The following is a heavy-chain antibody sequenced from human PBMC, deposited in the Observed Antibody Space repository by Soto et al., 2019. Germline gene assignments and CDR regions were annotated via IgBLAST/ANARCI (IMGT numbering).Heavy chain of an antibody. CDR3: ARVERYSSGWYFPDGSEDDAFDI. V-gene: IGHV3-21*01. CDR1: GFTFSSYS. CDR2: ISSSSSYI. D-gene: IGHD6-19*01. Sequence: PGGSLRLSCAASGFTFSSYSMNWVRQAPGKGLEWVSSISSSSSYIYYADSVKGRFTISRDNAKNSLYLQMNSLRAEDTAVYYCARVERYSSGWYFPDGSEDDAFDIWGQGTMVTVSS. J-gene: IGHJ3*02.